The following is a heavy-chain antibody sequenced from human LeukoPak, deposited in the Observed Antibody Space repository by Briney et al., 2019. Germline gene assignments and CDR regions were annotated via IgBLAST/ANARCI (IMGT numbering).Heavy chain of an antibody. CDR2: ISSNGGST. J-gene: IGHJ4*02. CDR1: GLTFSSYA. Sequence: GGSLRLSCSASGLTFSSYAMHWVRQAPGKGLEYVSAISSNGGSTYYADSVKGRFTISRDNSKNTLYLQMNSLRAEDTAVYYCAKRPPLYSSGWYYFDYWGQGTLVTVSS. V-gene: IGHV3-64*04. CDR3: AKRPPLYSSGWYYFDY. D-gene: IGHD6-19*01.